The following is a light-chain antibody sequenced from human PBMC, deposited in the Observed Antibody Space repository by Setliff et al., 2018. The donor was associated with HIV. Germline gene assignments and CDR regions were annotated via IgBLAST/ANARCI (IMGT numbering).Light chain of an antibody. Sequence: QPVVTQEPSLTVSPGGTVTLTCGSITGTVTSGHYPYWFQQKPGQAPRTLIYDTSNKHSWTPARFSGSLLGGKAALTLSGAQPEDEAAYFCFLTYSGARRVFGGGTKVTVL. CDR3: FLTYSGARRV. J-gene: IGLJ3*02. CDR1: TGTVTSGHY. V-gene: IGLV7-46*01. CDR2: DTS.